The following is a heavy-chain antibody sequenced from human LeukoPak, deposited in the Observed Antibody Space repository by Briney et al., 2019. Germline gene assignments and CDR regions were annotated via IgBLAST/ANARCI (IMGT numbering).Heavy chain of an antibody. V-gene: IGHV4-59*08. CDR3: ARLVTAFDI. Sequence: SETLSLTCTVSGGSISSYYWSWIRQPPGKGLEWIGYIYYSGSTNYNPSLKSRVTISVDTSKNQFSLKLSSVPAADTAVYYCARLVTAFDIWGQGTMVTVSS. J-gene: IGHJ3*02. CDR1: GGSISSYY. CDR2: IYYSGST. D-gene: IGHD5-18*01.